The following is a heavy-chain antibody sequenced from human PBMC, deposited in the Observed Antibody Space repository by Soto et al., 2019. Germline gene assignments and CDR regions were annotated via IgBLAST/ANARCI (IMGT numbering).Heavy chain of an antibody. V-gene: IGHV4-30-4*02. CDR2: IYYSGST. D-gene: IGHD3-10*01. CDR3: ASSDYGSGNWMYYYYYGMDV. Sequence: PSETLSLTCTVSGGSISSGDYYWRWIRQPPGKGLEGMGYIYYSGSTYYNPSLKSRVTISVDTSKNQFSLKLSSVTAADTAVYYCASSDYGSGNWMYYYYYGMDVWGQGTTVTVSS. CDR1: GGSISSGDYY. J-gene: IGHJ6*02.